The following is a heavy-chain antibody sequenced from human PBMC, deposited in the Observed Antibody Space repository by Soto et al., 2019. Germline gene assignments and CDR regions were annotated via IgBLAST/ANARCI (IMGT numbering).Heavy chain of an antibody. CDR3: AMDYGDRPEYFKH. D-gene: IGHD4-17*01. CDR1: GYTFTSYG. V-gene: IGHV1-18*04. CDR2: ISPLKGRT. Sequence: QVQLVQSGPDLKRPGASMKVSCKASGYTFTSYGISWVRQAPGQGLEWMAWISPLKGRTQYSQKAQGRVTLSTDPSSNNAYMEMTTLRVDDTAVYYCAMDYGDRPEYFKHWGQGTLVTVS. J-gene: IGHJ1*01.